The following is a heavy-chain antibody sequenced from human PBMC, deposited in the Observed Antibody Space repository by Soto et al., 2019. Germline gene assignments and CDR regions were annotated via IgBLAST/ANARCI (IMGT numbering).Heavy chain of an antibody. V-gene: IGHV4-39*01. Sequence: SETLSLTCTVSGGSISSNSYYWGWIRQPPGKGLEWIESIYYSGSTYYNPSLKSRVTISVDTSKNQFSLKLSSVTDADTAVYYCARLESVLRYFDWLPNNWFDPWGQGTLVTVSS. D-gene: IGHD3-9*01. CDR1: GGSISSNSYY. J-gene: IGHJ5*02. CDR2: IYYSGST. CDR3: ARLESVLRYFDWLPNNWFDP.